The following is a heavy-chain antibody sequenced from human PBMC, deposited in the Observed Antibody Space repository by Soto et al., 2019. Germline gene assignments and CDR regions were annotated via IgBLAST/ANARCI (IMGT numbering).Heavy chain of an antibody. V-gene: IGHV2-5*02. CDR2: IYWDDDE. D-gene: IGHD5-18*01. Sequence: QITLKESGPPLVKPTQTLTLTCTFSGFSLTTRGVGVGWIRQPPGKALEWLALIYWDDDEGYSPSLKSRLTITKATPQNQVVLTMANIDPWAPAHFYCAHKPRGYRQYFDFRGQGTPGNVS. CDR3: AHKPRGYRQYFDF. CDR1: GFSLTTRGVG. J-gene: IGHJ4*03.